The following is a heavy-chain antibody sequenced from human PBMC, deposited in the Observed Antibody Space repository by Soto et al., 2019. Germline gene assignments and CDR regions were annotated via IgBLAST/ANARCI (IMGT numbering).Heavy chain of an antibody. CDR2: ISYDGSNK. D-gene: IGHD5-12*01. Sequence: HPGGALRLSCPASGFTFSSYGMPWVRQAPGKGLEWVAVISYDGSNKYYADSVKGRFTISRGNSKNTLYLQMNSLRAEDTAVYYCAKDGYHPYYYYGMDIWGQGTTVTVSS. CDR1: GFTFSSYG. V-gene: IGHV3-30*18. J-gene: IGHJ6*02. CDR3: AKDGYHPYYYYGMDI.